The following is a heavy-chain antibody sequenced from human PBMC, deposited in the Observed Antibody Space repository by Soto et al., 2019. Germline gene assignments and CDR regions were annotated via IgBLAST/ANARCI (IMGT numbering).Heavy chain of an antibody. CDR1: GSTFRSFT. CDR3: ASLVAARSSFSPYYYGMDG. Sequence: PGRSRRLSCSPSGSTFRSFTTDWVRRAPGNWQGWVSSIRSSSDIYYADSVKGRFTFSRDNAKNPLTLQMNSLRAEDTAVYYGASLVAARSSFSPYYYGMDGWGQGTTVTVSS. CDR2: IRSSSDI. V-gene: IGHV3-21*01. D-gene: IGHD6-6*01. J-gene: IGHJ6*02.